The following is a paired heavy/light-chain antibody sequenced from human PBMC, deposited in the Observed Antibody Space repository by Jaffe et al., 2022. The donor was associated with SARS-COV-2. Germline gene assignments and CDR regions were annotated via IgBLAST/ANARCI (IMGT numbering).Light chain of an antibody. CDR3: QQSYSTLKLT. CDR1: QSISSY. Sequence: DIQMTQSPSSLSASVGDRVTITCRASQSISSYLNWYQQKPGKAPKLLIYAASSLQSGVPSRFSGSGSGTDFTLTISSLQPEDFATYYCQQSYSTLKLTFGGGTKVEIK. CDR2: AAS. V-gene: IGKV1-39*01. J-gene: IGKJ4*01.
Heavy chain of an antibody. Sequence: EVQLLESGGGLVQPGGSLRLSCAASGFTFSSYAMSWVRQAPGKGLEWVSAISGSGGSTYYADSVKGRFTISRDNSKNTLYLQMNSLRAEDTAVYYCAKDHCVRGGGSCSPGLLYYGMDVWGQGTTVTVSS. V-gene: IGHV3-23*01. D-gene: IGHD2-15*01. CDR2: ISGSGGST. CDR3: AKDHCVRGGGSCSPGLLYYGMDV. CDR1: GFTFSSYA. J-gene: IGHJ6*02.